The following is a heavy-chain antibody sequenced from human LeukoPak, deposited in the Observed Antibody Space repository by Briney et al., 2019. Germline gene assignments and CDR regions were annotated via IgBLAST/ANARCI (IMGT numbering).Heavy chain of an antibody. D-gene: IGHD3-9*01. CDR2: IKQDGSEK. CDR3: AKEASYYDILTGYYRPIDY. V-gene: IGHV3-7*01. J-gene: IGHJ4*02. Sequence: GSLRLSCAASGFTFSSYWMSWVRQAPGKGLEWVANIKQDGSEKYYVDSVKGRFTISRDNAKNSLYLQMNSLRAEDTAVYYCAKEASYYDILTGYYRPIDYWGQGTLVTVSS. CDR1: GFTFSSYW.